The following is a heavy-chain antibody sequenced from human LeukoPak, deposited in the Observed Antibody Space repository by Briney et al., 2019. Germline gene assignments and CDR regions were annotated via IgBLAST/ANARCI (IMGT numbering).Heavy chain of an antibody. D-gene: IGHD3-3*01. CDR2: ISSSGGST. CDR1: GFTFSSYA. Sequence: GGSLRLSCAASGFTFSSYAMSWVRQAPGKGLEWVSGISSSGGSTYYADSVKGRFTISRDNSKNTLYLQMNSLRAEDTAVYYCAKASVFGDTRYFSFWGQGTLVTVSS. V-gene: IGHV3-23*01. CDR3: AKASVFGDTRYFSF. J-gene: IGHJ1*01.